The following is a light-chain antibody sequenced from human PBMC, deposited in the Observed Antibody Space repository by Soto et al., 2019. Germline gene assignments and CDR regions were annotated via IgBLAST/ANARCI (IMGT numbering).Light chain of an antibody. CDR3: HQYGISPWT. CDR1: QSVTDNY. Sequence: EVVLAQSPGTLSLSPGERATLSCRASQSVTDNYLAWFQQKLGQAPRLLIYGASTRAIDIPDRFIGSGSGTDFPLTISTVEPEDFAVYYCHQYGISPWTFGQGTRVDIK. J-gene: IGKJ1*01. CDR2: GAS. V-gene: IGKV3-20*01.